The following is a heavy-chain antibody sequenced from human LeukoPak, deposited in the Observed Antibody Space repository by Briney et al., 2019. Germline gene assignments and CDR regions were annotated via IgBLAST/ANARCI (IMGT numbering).Heavy chain of an antibody. D-gene: IGHD5-18*01. CDR2: ILYDGSDK. Sequence: HPGRSLRLSCAASGFTFSNYGTHWVRQAPGKGLEWVAVILYDGSDKYYADSVKGRFTISRDNSKNTLSLQMNSLRAEDTAVYYCAKDADSYGYADWGQGTLVTVSS. CDR3: AKDADSYGYAD. CDR1: GFTFSNYG. V-gene: IGHV3-33*06. J-gene: IGHJ4*02.